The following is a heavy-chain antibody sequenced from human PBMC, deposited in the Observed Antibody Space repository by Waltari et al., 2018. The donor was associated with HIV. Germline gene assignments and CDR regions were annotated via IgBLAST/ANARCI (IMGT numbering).Heavy chain of an antibody. CDR3: AREDFGAGNWFFDL. CDR1: GFTFSTYW. V-gene: IGHV3-74*01. J-gene: IGHJ2*01. CDR2: MNMDGTRI. D-gene: IGHD3-3*01. Sequence: EVQLVESGGGLVQPGGSLRLSCATSGFTFSTYWMNWVRQAPGKGLVWVSRMNMDGTRISYADSVKGRFTTSRDNAKHTLYLQMNSLRDEDTAVYYCAREDFGAGNWFFDLWGRGTLVTVSS.